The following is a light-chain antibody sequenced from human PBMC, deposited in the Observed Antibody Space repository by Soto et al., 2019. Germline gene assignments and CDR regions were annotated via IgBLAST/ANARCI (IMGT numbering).Light chain of an antibody. Sequence: DIQMTQSPSSLSASVGDRVTITCQTSQDISNYFNWYQQKPGKAPKLLIYDASNLETGVPSRFSGSGSGTDFTFTISSLQTEDIATYYCQQYDNLPPGVTFGTGTKVHIK. J-gene: IGKJ3*01. V-gene: IGKV1-33*01. CDR2: DAS. CDR1: QDISNY. CDR3: QQYDNLPPGVT.